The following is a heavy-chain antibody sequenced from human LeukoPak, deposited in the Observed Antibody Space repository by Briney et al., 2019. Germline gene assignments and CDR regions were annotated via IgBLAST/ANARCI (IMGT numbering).Heavy chain of an antibody. J-gene: IGHJ4*02. D-gene: IGHD3-10*01. CDR1: GFTFSDYY. CDR3: AKDRWGITMVRGFDY. V-gene: IGHV3-11*01. Sequence: PGGSLRLSCAASGFTFSDYYMSWIRQAPGKGLEWVSYITSSDSTTYYADSVKGRFTTSRDNAKNSLYLQMNSLRAEDTAVYYCAKDRWGITMVRGFDYWGQGTLVTVSS. CDR2: ITSSDSTT.